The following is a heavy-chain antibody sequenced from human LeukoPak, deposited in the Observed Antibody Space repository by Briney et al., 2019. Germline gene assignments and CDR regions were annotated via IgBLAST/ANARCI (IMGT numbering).Heavy chain of an antibody. CDR1: GFTLSSYG. D-gene: IGHD3-9*01. V-gene: IGHV3-33*01. Sequence: GGSLRLSCAASGFTLSSYGMHWVRQAPGKGLEWVAVIWYDGSNKYYADSVKGRFTISRDNSKNTLYLQMNSLRAEDTAVYYCARERGYDILTGYHRTFDYWGQGTLVTVSS. CDR3: ARERGYDILTGYHRTFDY. J-gene: IGHJ4*02. CDR2: IWYDGSNK.